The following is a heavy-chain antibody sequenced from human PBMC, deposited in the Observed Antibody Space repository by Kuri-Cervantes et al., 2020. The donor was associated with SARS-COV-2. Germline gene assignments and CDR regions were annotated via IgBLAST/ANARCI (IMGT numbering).Heavy chain of an antibody. V-gene: IGHV3-7*01. CDR3: ARASAGSSWGYYYYMDV. Sequence: GESLKISCEASGISFSSYWMTWVRQTPGRGLEWVANIKQDGSEKYYVDSVKGRFTVSRDNAGNSLFLQMNSLRSEDKAVYYCARASAGSSWGYYYYMDVWGIGTTVTVSS. J-gene: IGHJ6*03. CDR1: GISFSSYW. D-gene: IGHD1-26*01. CDR2: IKQDGSEK.